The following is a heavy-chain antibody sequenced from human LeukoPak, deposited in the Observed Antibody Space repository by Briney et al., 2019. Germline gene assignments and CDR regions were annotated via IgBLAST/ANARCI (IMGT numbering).Heavy chain of an antibody. CDR1: GGSISSYY. Sequence: PSETLSLTCTVSGGSISSYYWNWIRLPPGKGMEWSGYIFYSGITNYNPSLKSRVTISVDTSKKQFSLKLTSVTAADTAVYYCARDSGSYPHWFAPWGQGTLVTVSS. V-gene: IGHV4-59*12. CDR3: ARDSGSYPHWFAP. J-gene: IGHJ5*02. CDR2: IFYSGIT. D-gene: IGHD1-26*01.